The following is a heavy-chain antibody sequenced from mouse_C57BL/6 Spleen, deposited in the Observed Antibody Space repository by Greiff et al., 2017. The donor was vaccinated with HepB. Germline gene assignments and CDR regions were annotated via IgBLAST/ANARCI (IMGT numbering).Heavy chain of an antibody. CDR2: INPSTGGT. J-gene: IGHJ4*01. Sequence: EVKVEESGPELVKPGASVKISCKASGYSFTGYYMNWVKQSPEKSLEWIGEINPSTGGTTYNQKFKAKATLTVDKSSSTAYMQLKSLTSEDSAVYYCARLITTVVAYYYAMDYWGQGTSVTVSS. V-gene: IGHV1-42*01. D-gene: IGHD1-1*01. CDR1: GYSFTGYY. CDR3: ARLITTVVAYYYAMDY.